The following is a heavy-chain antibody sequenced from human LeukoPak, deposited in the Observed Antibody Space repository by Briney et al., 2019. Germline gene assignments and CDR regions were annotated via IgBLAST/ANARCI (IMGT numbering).Heavy chain of an antibody. J-gene: IGHJ6*03. CDR1: GGSFSGYY. Sequence: SSETLSLTCAVYGGSFSGYYWSWIRQPPGKGLEWIREINHSGSTNYNPSLKSRVTISVDTSKNQFSLKLSSVTAADTAVYYCARVWSRTYDFWSGYPNHMDVWGKGTTVTVSS. CDR3: ARVWSRTYDFWSGYPNHMDV. D-gene: IGHD3-3*01. V-gene: IGHV4-34*01. CDR2: INHSGST.